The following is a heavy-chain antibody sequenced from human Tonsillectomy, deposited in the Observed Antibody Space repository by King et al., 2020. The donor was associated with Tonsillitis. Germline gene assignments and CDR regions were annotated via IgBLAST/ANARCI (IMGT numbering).Heavy chain of an antibody. CDR2: IWYDGSNK. V-gene: IGHV3-33*08. D-gene: IGHD4-17*01. J-gene: IGHJ3*02. Sequence: VQLVESGGGVVQPGRSLRLSCAASGFTFSSYGMHWVRQAPGKGLEGVAVIWYDGSNKYYADSVKGRFTISRDNSKNTLYLQRNSLRAEDTAVYYCARDRGTVTSGIFDIWGQGTMVTVSS. CDR3: ARDRGTVTSGIFDI. CDR1: GFTFSSYG.